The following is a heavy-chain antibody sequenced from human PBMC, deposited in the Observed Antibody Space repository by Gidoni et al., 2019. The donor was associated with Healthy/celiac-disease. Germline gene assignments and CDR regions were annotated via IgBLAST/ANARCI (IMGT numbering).Heavy chain of an antibody. CDR2: IWYDGSNK. J-gene: IGHJ6*02. CDR1: RFPFSSSG. V-gene: IGHV3-33*01. D-gene: IGHD3-10*01. CDR3: ARDSRFYYYGSGSSYGMDV. Sequence: QVQLVESGGGVVQPGRSLRLTWPASRFPFSSSGMHWVRQAPGKVLEWEAVIWYDGSNKYYADSVKGRFTISRDNSKNTLYLQMNSLRAEDTAVYYCARDSRFYYYGSGSSYGMDVWGQGTTVTVSS.